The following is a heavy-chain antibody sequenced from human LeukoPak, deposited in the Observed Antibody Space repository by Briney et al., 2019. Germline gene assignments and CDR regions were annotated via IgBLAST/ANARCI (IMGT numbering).Heavy chain of an antibody. D-gene: IGHD1-20*01. J-gene: IGHJ4*02. CDR1: GGSFSGYY. Sequence: SETLSLTCAVYGGSFSGYYWSWIRQPPGKGLEWIGEINHSGTTKHNPSLKSRVTISVDTSKNQFSLRLSSVIAADTAVYYCARVRDIIGTTTGLDYWGQGTLVTVSS. CDR2: INHSGTT. CDR3: ARVRDIIGTTTGLDY. V-gene: IGHV4-34*01.